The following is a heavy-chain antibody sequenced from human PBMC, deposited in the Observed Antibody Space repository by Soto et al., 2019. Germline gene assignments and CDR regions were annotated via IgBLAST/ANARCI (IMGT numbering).Heavy chain of an antibody. CDR1: GFTFSDYW. J-gene: IGHJ5*02. CDR3: EKFNWFDH. CDR2: IDSDGSST. Sequence: HPGVSLRLSCLASGFTFSDYWMNWVRQAPGKGLVWVSRIDSDGSSTSYADSVKGRFTISRDNAKNTLYLQMNSLRAEDTAVYYCEKFNWFDHWGQGSLVTVSS. V-gene: IGHV3-74*01.